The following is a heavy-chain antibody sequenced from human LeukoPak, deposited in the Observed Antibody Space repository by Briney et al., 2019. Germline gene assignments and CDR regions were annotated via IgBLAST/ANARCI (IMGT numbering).Heavy chain of an antibody. CDR2: IYYSGST. D-gene: IGHD4-17*01. J-gene: IGHJ5*02. Sequence: PSETLSLTCTVSGGSISSSSYYWGWIRQPPGKGLEWIGSIYYSGSTYYNPSLKSRVTISVDTSKNQFSLKLSSVTAADTAVYYCARRGWTAVTSGFPDFNWFDPWGQGTLVTVSS. CDR3: ARRGWTAVTSGFPDFNWFDP. V-gene: IGHV4-39*01. CDR1: GGSISSSSYY.